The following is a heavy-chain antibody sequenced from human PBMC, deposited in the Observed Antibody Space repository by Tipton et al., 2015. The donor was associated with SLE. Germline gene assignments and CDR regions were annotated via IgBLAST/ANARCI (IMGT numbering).Heavy chain of an antibody. Sequence: LRLSCTVSGGSISSYYWSWIRQPPGKGLEWIGYINYSGSTNYNPSLKSRVTISVDTSKNQFSLKLNSVTAADTAVYYCARADGSYFYYFMDGWGKGTTVTVSS. CDR3: ARADGSYFYYFMDG. V-gene: IGHV4-59*12. J-gene: IGHJ6*03. CDR2: INYSGST. D-gene: IGHD3-10*01. CDR1: GGSISSYY.